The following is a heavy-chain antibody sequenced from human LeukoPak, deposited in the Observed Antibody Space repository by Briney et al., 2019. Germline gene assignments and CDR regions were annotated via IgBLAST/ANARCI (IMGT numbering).Heavy chain of an antibody. V-gene: IGHV3-23*01. CDR1: GFTFSSYA. Sequence: PGGSLRLSCAASGFTFSSYAMSWVRQAPGKGLEWVSAISGSGGSTYCADSVKGRFTISRDNSKNTLYLQMNSLRAEDTAVYYCAKVIGIVVVPAAYFDYWGQGTLVTVSS. CDR2: ISGSGGST. CDR3: AKVIGIVVVPAAYFDY. J-gene: IGHJ4*02. D-gene: IGHD2-2*01.